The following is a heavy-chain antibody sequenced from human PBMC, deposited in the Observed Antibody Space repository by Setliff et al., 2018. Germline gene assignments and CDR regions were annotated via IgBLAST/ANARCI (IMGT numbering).Heavy chain of an antibody. D-gene: IGHD5-12*01. V-gene: IGHV4-61*01. CDR1: GGSISGASIRSYY. Sequence: PSETLSLTCTVSGGSISGASIRSYYWSWIRQPPGKGLEFIGYVYYSGTTNYDPSLKSRVTISVDTSKNQFSLKLSSVTAADTAVYYCAAVVATSLNYVDNWGQGTLVTVSS. CDR3: AAVVATSLNYVDN. CDR2: VYYSGTT. J-gene: IGHJ4*02.